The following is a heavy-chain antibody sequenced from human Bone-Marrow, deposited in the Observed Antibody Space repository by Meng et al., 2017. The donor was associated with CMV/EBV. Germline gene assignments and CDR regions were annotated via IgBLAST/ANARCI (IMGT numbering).Heavy chain of an antibody. D-gene: IGHD3-10*01. J-gene: IGHJ1*01. CDR1: GYTFTAHY. CDR2: IHPHRGDT. Sequence: ASVKVSCKASGYTFTAHYFHWVRQAPGQGLEWMGWIHPHRGDTNYAQQFQGRVTLTRDTSINTAYMELTRLKSDDTAVYYCVRDLVRRVGRAVGAHWGQGTLVTVSS. CDR3: VRDLVRRVGRAVGAH. V-gene: IGHV1-2*02.